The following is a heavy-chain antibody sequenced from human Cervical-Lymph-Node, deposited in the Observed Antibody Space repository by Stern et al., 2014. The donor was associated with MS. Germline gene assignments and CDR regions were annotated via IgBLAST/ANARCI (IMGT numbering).Heavy chain of an antibody. CDR1: GGSFSSSNW. CDR3: ARSRGRGDSFHI. V-gene: IGHV4-4*02. Sequence: QVQLQESGPRLVKPSATLSLTCAVSGGSFSSSNWWNWVRQPPGKGLEWVGEVYPSGSNNYNQSLQSPVTISIDKSINTLYLNLTSVTAADTAMYYCARSRGRGDSFHIWGRGTMVTVSS. J-gene: IGHJ3*02. CDR2: VYPSGSN. D-gene: IGHD3-10*01.